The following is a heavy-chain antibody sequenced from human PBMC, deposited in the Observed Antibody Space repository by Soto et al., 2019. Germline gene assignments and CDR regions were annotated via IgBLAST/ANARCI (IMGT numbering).Heavy chain of an antibody. J-gene: IGHJ1*01. V-gene: IGHV3-23*01. CDR3: AGGTGMGYFQH. Sequence: GGSLRLSCAASGFTFSSYAMSWVRQAPGKGLEWVSAISGSGGSTYYADSVKGRFTISRDNSKNTLYLQMNSLRAEDTAVYYCAGGTGMGYFQHWGQGTLVTVSS. D-gene: IGHD1-1*01. CDR1: GFTFSSYA. CDR2: ISGSGGST.